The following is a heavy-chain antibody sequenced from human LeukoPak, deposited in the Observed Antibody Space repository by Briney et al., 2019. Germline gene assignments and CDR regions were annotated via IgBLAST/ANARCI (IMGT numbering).Heavy chain of an antibody. CDR3: ARAGGYCGRISCPYYFDY. J-gene: IGHJ4*02. CDR2: MNPNSGNT. CDR1: GYTFTTYY. D-gene: IGHD2-15*01. Sequence: VASVKVSCKASGYTFTTYYVHWVRQATGQGLEWMGGMNPNSGNTGYAQKFQGRVTMTRNTSISTAYMELSSLRSEDTAVYYCARAGGYCGRISCPYYFDYWGQGSLVAVSS. V-gene: IGHV1-8*02.